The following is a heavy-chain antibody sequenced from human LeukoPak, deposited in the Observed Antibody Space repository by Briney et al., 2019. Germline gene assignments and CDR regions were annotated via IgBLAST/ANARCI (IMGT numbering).Heavy chain of an antibody. Sequence: PSETLSLTCAVYGGSFSGYYWSWIRQPPGKGLEWIGEINHSGSTNYNPSLKSRVTISVDTSKNQFSLKLSSVTAADTAVHYCARGPSQRSTMIVVVIKGFDIWGQGTMVTVSS. V-gene: IGHV4-34*01. CDR2: INHSGST. D-gene: IGHD3-22*01. CDR1: GGSFSGYY. CDR3: ARGPSQRSTMIVVVIKGFDI. J-gene: IGHJ3*02.